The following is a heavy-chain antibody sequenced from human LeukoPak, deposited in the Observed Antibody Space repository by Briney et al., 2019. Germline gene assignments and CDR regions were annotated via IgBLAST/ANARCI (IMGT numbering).Heavy chain of an antibody. CDR3: ARRSGARSAAVAADY. D-gene: IGHD6-19*01. V-gene: IGHV5-51*01. CDR2: VYPGDSDT. Sequence: GESLEISFQDSGGRFTSYWIGWVRQMPGKGLEWMGIVYPGDSDTRYSPSFQGQVIISADKSIHTAYLQWSSLKASDTGIYYCARRSGARSAAVAADYWGQGTLVTVSS. CDR1: GGRFTSYW. J-gene: IGHJ4*02.